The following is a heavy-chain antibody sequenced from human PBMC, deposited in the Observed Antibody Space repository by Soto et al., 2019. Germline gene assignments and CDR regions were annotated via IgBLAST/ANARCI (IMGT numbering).Heavy chain of an antibody. V-gene: IGHV3-9*01. CDR3: AKDGMPVGASLDY. J-gene: IGHJ4*02. CDR1: GFTLDDYA. D-gene: IGHD2-15*01. Sequence: EVQLVESGGGLVQPGRSLRLSCAASGFTLDDYAMHWVRQAPGKGLEWVSSISWNGGTIGYADSVKGRFTISRDKAKNSLYLQMNSLRAEDTALYYCAKDGMPVGASLDYWGQGTLVTVSS. CDR2: ISWNGGTI.